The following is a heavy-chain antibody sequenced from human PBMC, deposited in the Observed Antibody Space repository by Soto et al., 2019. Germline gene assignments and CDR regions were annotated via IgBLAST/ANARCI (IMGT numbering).Heavy chain of an antibody. D-gene: IGHD4-17*01. Sequence: QGQLQEQGPGLVKPSGTLSLTCAVSSGSISSSNWSSWVRQPPGKGLEWIGEIYHSGSTNYNPSLKSRVTISVNKSKNQFSLKLSSVTAAYTAVYYCARNPPTRYFDYWGQGTLFTVSS. CDR3: ARNPPTRYFDY. J-gene: IGHJ4*02. V-gene: IGHV4-4*02. CDR1: SGSISSSNW. CDR2: IYHSGST.